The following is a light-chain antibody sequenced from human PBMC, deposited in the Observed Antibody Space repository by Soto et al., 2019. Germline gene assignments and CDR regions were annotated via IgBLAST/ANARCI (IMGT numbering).Light chain of an antibody. CDR2: GAS. CDR1: QSVSSSY. Sequence: EIVLTQSPGTLSLPPGERATLSCRASQSVSSSYVAWYQQKPGQAPRLLIYGASSRATGIPDRFSGSGSGTDFTLAISRLEPEDFAVYYCQQYGSSPLTFGGGTKVEIK. V-gene: IGKV3-20*01. J-gene: IGKJ4*01. CDR3: QQYGSSPLT.